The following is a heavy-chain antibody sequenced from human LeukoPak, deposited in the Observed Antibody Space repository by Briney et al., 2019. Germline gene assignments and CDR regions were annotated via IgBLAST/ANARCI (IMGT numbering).Heavy chain of an antibody. D-gene: IGHD3-22*01. CDR2: IRNDGSNH. CDR3: AKDLSLLYYYDSSGPRADAFDI. J-gene: IGHJ3*02. Sequence: GGSLRLSCAASGFTFSHHGMHWVRQAPGKGLEWVAFIRNDGSNHYYADSVKGRFTISRDNSKNNVYLQMYSLRAEDTAVYYCAKDLSLLYYYDSSGPRADAFDIWGQGTMVTVSS. V-gene: IGHV3-30*02. CDR1: GFTFSHHG.